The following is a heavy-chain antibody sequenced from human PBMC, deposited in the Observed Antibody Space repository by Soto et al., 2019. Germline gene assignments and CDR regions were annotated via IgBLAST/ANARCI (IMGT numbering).Heavy chain of an antibody. Sequence: QVKLQESGPGLVKPSQTLSLTCSVSGASTVSHYHWTWIRQPPGKGLEWMGYIFNSGTTFYNPSLTSLLSISMDQSGNRFYLELRAVTAADKDVYYCALALGPTPGLDYWGQGTLVTVSS. V-gene: IGHV4-31*01. CDR2: IFNSGTT. D-gene: IGHD1-26*01. CDR3: ALALGPTPGLDY. CDR1: GASTVSHYH. J-gene: IGHJ4*02.